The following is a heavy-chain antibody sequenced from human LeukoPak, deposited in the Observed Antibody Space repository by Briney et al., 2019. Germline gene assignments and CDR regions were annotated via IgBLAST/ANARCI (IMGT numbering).Heavy chain of an antibody. CDR1: GYTFTSYA. CDR3: ARDHNIVAPFDY. V-gene: IGHV1-3*01. Sequence: ASVNVSCKASGYTFTSYAMHWVRQAPGQRLEWMGWINAGNGNTKYSQKFQGRVTITRDTSASTAYMELSSLRSEDTAVYYCARDHNIVAPFDYWGQGTLVTVSS. CDR2: INAGNGNT. J-gene: IGHJ4*02. D-gene: IGHD5-12*01.